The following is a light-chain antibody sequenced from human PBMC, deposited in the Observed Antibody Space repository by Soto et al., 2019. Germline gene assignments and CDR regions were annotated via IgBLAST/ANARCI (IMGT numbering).Light chain of an antibody. CDR3: SSFSSDSTPLV. CDR2: EVT. V-gene: IGLV2-14*01. Sequence: QSALTQPASVSGSPGQSISISCTGTSSDVGIYDYVSWYQHHLGKAPKLMVYEVTNRPSGVSNRFSGSKSGNTASLTISGLQAEDEADYYCSSFSSDSTPLVFGGGTKLTVL. CDR1: SSDVGIYDY. J-gene: IGLJ2*01.